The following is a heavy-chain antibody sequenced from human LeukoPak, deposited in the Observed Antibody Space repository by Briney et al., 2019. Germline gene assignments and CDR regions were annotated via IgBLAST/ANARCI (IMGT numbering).Heavy chain of an antibody. CDR1: GFTFSSYA. V-gene: IGHV3-23*01. D-gene: IGHD4-17*01. Sequence: GGSLRLSCAASGFTFSSYAMSWVRQAPGKGLEWVSAISGSGGSTYYADSVKGRFTISRDNSKNTLYLQMNSLRAENTAVYYCAKDQFRGDYDLGYFQHWGQGTLVTVSS. CDR2: ISGSGGST. J-gene: IGHJ1*01. CDR3: AKDQFRGDYDLGYFQH.